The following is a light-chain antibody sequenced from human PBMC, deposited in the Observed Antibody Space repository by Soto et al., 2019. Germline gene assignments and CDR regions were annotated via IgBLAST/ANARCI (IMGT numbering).Light chain of an antibody. CDR3: MQALQTPPYT. CDR2: WAS. CDR1: QSVLYSSNNKNY. J-gene: IGKJ2*01. V-gene: IGKV4-1*01. Sequence: DIVMTQSPDSLAVSLGERATINCKSSQSVLYSSNNKNYLAWYQQKPGQPPKLLIYWASTRESGVPDRFSGSGSGTDFTLTISSLQAEDVAVYYCMQALQTPPYTFGQGTKLEI.